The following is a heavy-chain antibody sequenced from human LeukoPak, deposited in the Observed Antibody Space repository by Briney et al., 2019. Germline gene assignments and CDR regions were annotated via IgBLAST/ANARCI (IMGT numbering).Heavy chain of an antibody. Sequence: SGPALVKPTQTLTLTCTFSGFSLSTSRMCVSWIRQPPGKALEWLAVIHWDDYKYYNTSLKTRLTISKDTSKNQVVLTMTYMDPVDTATYYCAGTPYTSGRRELDYWGQGILVTISS. CDR3: AGTPYTSGRRELDY. CDR1: GFSLSTSRMC. V-gene: IGHV2-70*01. D-gene: IGHD6-19*01. CDR2: IHWDDYK. J-gene: IGHJ4*02.